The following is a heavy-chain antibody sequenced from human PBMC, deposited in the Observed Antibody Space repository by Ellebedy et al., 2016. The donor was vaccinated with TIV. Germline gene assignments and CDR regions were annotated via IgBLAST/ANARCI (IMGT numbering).Heavy chain of an antibody. D-gene: IGHD4-17*01. Sequence: PGGSLRLSCAASGFTFSSYTMNWVRQAPGKGLEWVSSISGSSTYIYYADSVKGRFTVSRDNAKDSLYLQMDSLRADDTAVYYCARAGDYNLLSPAGGYWGQGTLVTVSS. CDR1: GFTFSSYT. J-gene: IGHJ4*02. CDR2: ISGSSTYI. CDR3: ARAGDYNLLSPAGGY. V-gene: IGHV3-21*01.